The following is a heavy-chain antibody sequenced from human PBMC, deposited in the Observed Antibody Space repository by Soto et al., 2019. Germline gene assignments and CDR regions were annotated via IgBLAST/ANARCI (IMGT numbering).Heavy chain of an antibody. CDR3: AHILPRGGWYGFDY. CDR2: IYWDDDK. J-gene: IGHJ4*02. D-gene: IGHD2-15*01. Sequence: QITLKESGPTLVKPTQTLTLTCTFSGFSLSTSGVGVGWIRQPPGKALEWLALIYWDDDKRYSPSLKSRLTITKDTSKNQVVLTMTNRDPVDTATYYWAHILPRGGWYGFDYWGQGTLVTVSS. V-gene: IGHV2-5*02. CDR1: GFSLSTSGVG.